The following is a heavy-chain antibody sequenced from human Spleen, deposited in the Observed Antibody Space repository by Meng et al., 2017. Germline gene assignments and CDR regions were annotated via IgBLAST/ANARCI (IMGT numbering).Heavy chain of an antibody. D-gene: IGHD2-21*02. CDR1: GFTFSNAW. J-gene: IGHJ3*02. V-gene: IGHV3-15*01. CDR3: AKIGVTFDAFDI. CDR2: IKSKTDGGTT. Sequence: GESLKISCAASGFTFSNAWMSWVRQAPGKGLEWVGRIKSKTDGGTTDYAAPVKGRFTISRDDSKNTLYLQMNSLKTEDTAVYYCAKIGVTFDAFDIWGQGTMVTVSS.